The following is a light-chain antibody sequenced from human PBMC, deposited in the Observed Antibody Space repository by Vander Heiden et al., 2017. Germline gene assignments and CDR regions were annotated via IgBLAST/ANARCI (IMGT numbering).Light chain of an antibody. CDR2: QIS. Sequence: DIRVTQSPSTLSASVGDRVTITCRASQTISRLLAWYQQKPGKAPKLLIYQISTLESGVPSRFSGSGSGTEFTLTISSLQPDDFATYFCQQYSSYWTFGQGTKVDIK. CDR1: QTISRL. V-gene: IGKV1-5*03. J-gene: IGKJ1*01. CDR3: QQYSSYWT.